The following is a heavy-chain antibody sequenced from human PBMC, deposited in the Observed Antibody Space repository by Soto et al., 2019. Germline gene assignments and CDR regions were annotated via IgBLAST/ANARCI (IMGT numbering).Heavy chain of an antibody. CDR1: GGSISTYY. J-gene: IGHJ4*02. D-gene: IGHD6-13*01. V-gene: IGHV4-4*07. Sequence: SETLSLTCTVSGGSISTYYWSWIRQPAGKGLEWIGRIYTSGSTSYNPSLKSRVTMSVDTSKNQFSLKLSSVTAADKAVYYFGRSSAGYGSSWYYFDYWGQGTLVTVSS. CDR2: IYTSGST. CDR3: GRSSAGYGSSWYYFDY.